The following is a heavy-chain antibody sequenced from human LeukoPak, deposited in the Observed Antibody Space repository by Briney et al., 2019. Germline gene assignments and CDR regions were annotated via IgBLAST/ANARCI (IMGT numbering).Heavy chain of an antibody. D-gene: IGHD3-22*01. V-gene: IGHV3-23*01. CDR1: GFTFSTYG. CDR3: AKKAGSSGYYGLDY. J-gene: IGHJ4*02. Sequence: GGSLRLPCAASGFTFSTYGITWVRQAPGRGLECVSYISGSGGTTYYADSVKGRFTLSRDNSKSTVYLQMNSLRAEDTAIYYCAKKAGSSGYYGLDYWGQGTLVTVS. CDR2: ISGSGGTT.